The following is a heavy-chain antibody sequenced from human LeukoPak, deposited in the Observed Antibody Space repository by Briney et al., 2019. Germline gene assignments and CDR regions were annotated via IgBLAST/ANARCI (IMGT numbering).Heavy chain of an antibody. Sequence: PGGSLRLSCAASGITFSSHAMSWVLQASGKGLEWVSLISGSGGHTYYGDSVKGRFTISRDNSTNRLYLQMNSLRPEDTAVYYCAKGGAATMRDGYNYYYYYMEVWGRGTTVTVSS. CDR2: ISGSGGHT. CDR3: AKGGAATMRDGYNYYYYYMEV. D-gene: IGHD5-24*01. J-gene: IGHJ6*03. V-gene: IGHV3-23*01. CDR1: GITFSSHA.